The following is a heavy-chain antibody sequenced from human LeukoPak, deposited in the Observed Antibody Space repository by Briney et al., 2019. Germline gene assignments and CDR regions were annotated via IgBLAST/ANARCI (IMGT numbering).Heavy chain of an antibody. Sequence: ASVKVSCKASGYTFTSYYMHWVRQAPGQGLEWIGIINPSGGSTSYAQKFQGRVTMTRDTSTSTVYMELSSLRSEDTAVYYCARDIYYDSSGYPSFDYWGQGTWSPSPQ. CDR1: GYTFTSYY. CDR2: INPSGGST. J-gene: IGHJ4*02. D-gene: IGHD3-22*01. V-gene: IGHV1-46*01. CDR3: ARDIYYDSSGYPSFDY.